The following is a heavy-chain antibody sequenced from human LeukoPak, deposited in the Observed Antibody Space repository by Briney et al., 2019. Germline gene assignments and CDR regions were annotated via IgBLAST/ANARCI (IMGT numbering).Heavy chain of an antibody. J-gene: IGHJ4*02. Sequence: SETLSLTCAVYGGSFSGYYWSWIRQPPGKGLEWIGEINHSGSTNYNPSLKSRVTISVDTSKNQFSLKLSSVTAADTAVYYCARVLTGGATTGQYYFDYWGQGTLVTVSS. CDR3: ARVLTGGATTGQYYFDY. D-gene: IGHD1-26*01. CDR2: INHSGST. CDR1: GGSFSGYY. V-gene: IGHV4-34*01.